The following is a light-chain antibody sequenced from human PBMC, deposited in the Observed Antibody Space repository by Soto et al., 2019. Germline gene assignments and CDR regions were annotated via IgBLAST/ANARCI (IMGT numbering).Light chain of an antibody. CDR2: DAS. CDR1: QSVSSL. CDR3: QDRSNGPLGT. Sequence: DIVLTQSPATLSLSPGERATLSCRASQSVSSLLAWYQQKPGQAPRLLIYDASTRATGIPARFSGRGSGTDFTLTINGLEPEDSAVYYCQDRSNGPLGTFGQGTKVEIK. J-gene: IGKJ1*01. V-gene: IGKV3-11*01.